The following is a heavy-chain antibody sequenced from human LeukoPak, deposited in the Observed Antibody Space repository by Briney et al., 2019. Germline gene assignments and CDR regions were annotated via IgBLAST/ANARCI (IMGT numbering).Heavy chain of an antibody. J-gene: IGHJ3*02. CDR1: GFTVSSNY. Sequence: PGGSLRLSCAASGFTVSSNYMSWVRQAPGKGLEWVSVIYSGGSTYYADSVKGRFTISRDNAKNSLYLQMNSLRAEDTAVYYCARDGGQQWLVRVNAFDIWGQGTMVTVSS. CDR2: IYSGGST. D-gene: IGHD6-19*01. CDR3: ARDGGQQWLVRVNAFDI. V-gene: IGHV3-53*01.